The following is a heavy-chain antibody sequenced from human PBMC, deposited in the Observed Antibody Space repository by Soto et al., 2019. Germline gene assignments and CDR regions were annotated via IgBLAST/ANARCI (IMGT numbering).Heavy chain of an antibody. Sequence: GGSLRLSCAASGFPFSSYGMHWVRQAPGKGLEWLAVISYDGSNKYYADSVKGRFTISRDNSKNTLYLQMNSLRAEDTAVYYCAKRYDSSGYYPVDYWGQGTLVTVSS. J-gene: IGHJ4*02. CDR2: ISYDGSNK. D-gene: IGHD3-22*01. V-gene: IGHV3-30*18. CDR3: AKRYDSSGYYPVDY. CDR1: GFPFSSYG.